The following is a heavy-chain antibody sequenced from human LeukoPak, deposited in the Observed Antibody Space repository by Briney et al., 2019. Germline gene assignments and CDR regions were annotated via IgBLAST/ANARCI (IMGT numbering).Heavy chain of an antibody. V-gene: IGHV4-39*02. Sequence: SETLSLTCTVSGGSISTSNYYWGWIRQPPGKGLEWIGNIFYSGSTYYSPSLRSRVTISLDTSKNHFSLQLTSVTAADTAVYFCAREDMFYYDNSAYNVLDIWGQGTKVTVSS. CDR1: GGSISTSNYY. J-gene: IGHJ3*02. CDR2: IFYSGST. D-gene: IGHD3-22*01. CDR3: AREDMFYYDNSAYNVLDI.